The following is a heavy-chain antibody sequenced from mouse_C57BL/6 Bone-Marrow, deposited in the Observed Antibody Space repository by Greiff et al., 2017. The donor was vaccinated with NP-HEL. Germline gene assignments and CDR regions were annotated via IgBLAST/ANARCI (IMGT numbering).Heavy chain of an antibody. CDR1: GYTFTDYN. Sequence: EVQLQQSGPELVKPGASVKIPCKASGYTFTDYNMDWVKQSHGKSLEWIGDINPNNGGTIYNQKFKGKATLTVDKSSSTAYMELRSLTSEDTAVYYCARRDGSSPTGLAYWGQGTLVTVSA. CDR3: ARRDGSSPTGLAY. V-gene: IGHV1-18*01. D-gene: IGHD1-1*01. J-gene: IGHJ3*01. CDR2: INPNNGGT.